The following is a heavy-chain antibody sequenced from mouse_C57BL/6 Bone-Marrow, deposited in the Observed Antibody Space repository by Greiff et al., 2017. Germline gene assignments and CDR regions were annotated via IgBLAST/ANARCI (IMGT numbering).Heavy chain of an antibody. Sequence: VQLQQPGAELVKPGASVKLSCKASGYTFTSYWMHWVKMRPGQGLEWIGMIHPNSGSTNYNEKFKRKATLTVDKSSSTAYMQLSSLTSEDSAVYYCARDGYSYAMDYWGQGTSVTVSS. V-gene: IGHV1-64*01. D-gene: IGHD2-3*01. CDR2: IHPNSGST. CDR1: GYTFTSYW. CDR3: ARDGYSYAMDY. J-gene: IGHJ4*01.